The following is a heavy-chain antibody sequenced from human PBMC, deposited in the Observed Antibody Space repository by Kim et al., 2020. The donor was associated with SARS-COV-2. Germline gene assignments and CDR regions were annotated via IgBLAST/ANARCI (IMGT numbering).Heavy chain of an antibody. D-gene: IGHD6-19*01. CDR3: AREEGSGWSTY. CDR2: T. V-gene: IGHV4-4*02. Sequence: TNYNPSLKSRVTISVDKSKNQFSLKLSSVTAADTAVYYCAREEGSGWSTYWGQGTLVTVSS. J-gene: IGHJ4*02.